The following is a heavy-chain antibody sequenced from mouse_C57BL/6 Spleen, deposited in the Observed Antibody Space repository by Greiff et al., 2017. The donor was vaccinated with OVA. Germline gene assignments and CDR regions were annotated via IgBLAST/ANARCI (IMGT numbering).Heavy chain of an antibody. D-gene: IGHD3-3*01. CDR2: IRNKANGYTT. J-gene: IGHJ2*01. CDR3: AGLDWYFDY. Sequence: EVKLMESGGGLVQPGGSLSLSCAASGFTFTDYYMSWVRQPPGKALEWLGFIRNKANGYTTEYSASVKGRFTISRDKSQSILYLQMSALRAEDSATYYCAGLDWYFDYWGQGTTLTVSS. V-gene: IGHV7-3*01. CDR1: GFTFTDYY.